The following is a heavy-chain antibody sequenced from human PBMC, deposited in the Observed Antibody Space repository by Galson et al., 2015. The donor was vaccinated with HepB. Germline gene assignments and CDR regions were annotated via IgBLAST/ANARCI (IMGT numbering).Heavy chain of an antibody. D-gene: IGHD6-13*01. CDR2: TYYRSKWYN. CDR1: GDSVSSNSAA. V-gene: IGHV6-1*01. J-gene: IGHJ4*02. CDR3: ARGAAAAGSFDY. Sequence: CAISGDSVSSNSAAWNWIRQSPSRGLEWLGRTYYRSKWYNDYAVSMKSRITINPDTSKNQFSLQLNSVTPEDTAVYYCARGAAAAGSFDYWGQGTLVTVSS.